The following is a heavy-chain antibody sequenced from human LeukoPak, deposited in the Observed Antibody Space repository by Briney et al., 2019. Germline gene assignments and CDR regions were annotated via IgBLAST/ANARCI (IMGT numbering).Heavy chain of an antibody. J-gene: IGHJ4*02. CDR3: ARSVFTVRGVIPDY. V-gene: IGHV1-2*02. D-gene: IGHD3-10*01. CDR1: GYTFTSYD. CDR2: MNPNSGGT. Sequence: ASVKVSCKASGYTFTSYDINWVRQATGQGLEWMGWMNPNSGGTNYAQKFQGRVTMTRDTSISTAYMELSRLRSDDTAVYYCARSVFTVRGVIPDYWGQGTLVTVSS.